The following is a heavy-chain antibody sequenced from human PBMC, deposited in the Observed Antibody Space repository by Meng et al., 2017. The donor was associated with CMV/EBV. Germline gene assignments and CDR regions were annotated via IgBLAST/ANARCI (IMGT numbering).Heavy chain of an antibody. CDR2: INHSGST. V-gene: IGHV4-34*01. D-gene: IGHD4-17*01. CDR1: GGSFSGYY. CDR3: ARAYGN. J-gene: IGHJ4*02. Sequence: GSLRLSCAVYGGSFSGYYWSWIRQPPGKGLEWIGEINHSGSTNYNPSLKSRVTISVDTSKNQFSLKLSSVTAADTAVYYCARAYGNWGQGTLVTASS.